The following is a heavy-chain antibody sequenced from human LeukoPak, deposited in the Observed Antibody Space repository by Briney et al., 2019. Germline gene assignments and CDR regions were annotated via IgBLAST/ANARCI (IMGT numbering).Heavy chain of an antibody. CDR2: IYTSGST. Sequence: PSETLSLTCTVSGGSISSGSYYWSWIRQPAGKGLEWIGRIYTSGSTNYNPSLKSRVTISVDTSKSQFSLKLSSVTAADTAVYYCAREKDRGVIYFDYWGQGTLVTVSS. CDR1: GGSISSGSYY. D-gene: IGHD3-10*01. CDR3: AREKDRGVIYFDY. J-gene: IGHJ4*02. V-gene: IGHV4-61*02.